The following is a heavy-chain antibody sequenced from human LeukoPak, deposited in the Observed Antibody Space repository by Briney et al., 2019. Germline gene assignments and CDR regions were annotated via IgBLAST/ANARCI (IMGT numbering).Heavy chain of an antibody. V-gene: IGHV4-34*01. Sequence: SSETLSLTCAVYGGSFSGYYWSWIRQPPGKGLEWIGEINHSGSTNYNPSLKSRVTISVDTSKNQFSLKLSSVTAADTAVYYCARAFSGYDFWSGYYQPYYFDYWGQGTLVTVSS. J-gene: IGHJ4*02. CDR3: ARAFSGYDFWSGYYQPYYFDY. CDR1: GGSFSGYY. D-gene: IGHD3-3*01. CDR2: INHSGST.